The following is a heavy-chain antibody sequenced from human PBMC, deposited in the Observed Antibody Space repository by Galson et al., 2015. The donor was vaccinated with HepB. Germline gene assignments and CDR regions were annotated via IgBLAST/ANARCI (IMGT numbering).Heavy chain of an antibody. J-gene: IGHJ4*02. V-gene: IGHV4-59*01. D-gene: IGHD1-1*01. CDR3: ARGGKGTFDY. Sequence: SETLSLTCTVSGGSISSYYWSWIRQPPGKGLEWIGYIYYSGSTNYNPSLKSRVTISVDTSKNQFSLKLSSVTAADMAVYYCARGGKGTFDYWGQGTLVTVSS. CDR2: IYYSGST. CDR1: GGSISSYY.